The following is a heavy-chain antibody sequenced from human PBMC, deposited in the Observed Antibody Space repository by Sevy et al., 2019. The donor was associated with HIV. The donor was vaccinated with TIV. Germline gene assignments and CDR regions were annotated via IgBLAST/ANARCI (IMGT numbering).Heavy chain of an antibody. CDR1: GFTFSFYA. J-gene: IGHJ6*02. CDR3: AREGLVPTATPDRYYFYGMDI. V-gene: IGHV3-30*04. Sequence: GGSLRLSCAGSGFTFSFYAMHWVRQAPGNGLEWVAVISYNGNNKKYADSVKGRFTISRDNSKNTVYLQMNSLRGEDTAAYYCAREGLVPTATPDRYYFYGMDISGQGTSVTVSS. CDR2: ISYNGNNK. D-gene: IGHD2-2*01.